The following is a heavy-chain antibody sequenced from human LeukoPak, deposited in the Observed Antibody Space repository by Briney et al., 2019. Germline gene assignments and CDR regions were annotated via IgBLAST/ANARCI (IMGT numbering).Heavy chain of an antibody. CDR3: ARRERWLQFIDY. J-gene: IGHJ4*02. V-gene: IGHV4-4*02. CDR1: GGSISSSNW. Sequence: PSGTLSLTCAVSGGSISSSNWWSWVRQPPGKGLEWIGEINHSGSTNYNPSLKSRVTISVDTSKNQFSLKLSSVTAADTAVYYCARRERWLQFIDYWGQGTLVTVSS. D-gene: IGHD5-24*01. CDR2: INHSGST.